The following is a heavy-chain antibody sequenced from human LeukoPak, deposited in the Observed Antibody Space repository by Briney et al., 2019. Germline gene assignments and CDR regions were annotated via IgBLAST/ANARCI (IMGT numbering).Heavy chain of an antibody. D-gene: IGHD6-19*01. CDR2: IYYSGST. Sequence: SETLSLTCTVSGGSVSSSSYYWGWIRQPPGKGLEWIGSIYYSGSTYYNPSLKSRVTISVDTSKNQFSLKLSSVTAADTAVYYCARGMALGSGWYPRNYWGQGTLVTVSS. V-gene: IGHV4-39*07. J-gene: IGHJ4*02. CDR1: GGSVSSSSYY. CDR3: ARGMALGSGWYPRNY.